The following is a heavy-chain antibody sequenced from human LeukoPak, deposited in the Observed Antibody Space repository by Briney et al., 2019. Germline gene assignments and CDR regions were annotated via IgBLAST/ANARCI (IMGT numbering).Heavy chain of an antibody. CDR3: ARGSFGYQLRAFDI. J-gene: IGHJ3*02. CDR1: GGSISSYY. CDR2: IYTSGST. V-gene: IGHV4-4*07. Sequence: SETLSLTCAVSGGSISSYYWSWIRQPAGKGLEWIGRIYTSGSTNYNPSLKSRVTMSVDTSRNQFSLKLSSVTAADTAVYYCARGSFGYQLRAFDIWGQGTMVTVSS. D-gene: IGHD2-2*01.